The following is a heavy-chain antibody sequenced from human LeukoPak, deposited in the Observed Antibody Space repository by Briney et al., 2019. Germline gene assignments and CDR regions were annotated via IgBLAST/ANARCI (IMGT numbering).Heavy chain of an antibody. Sequence: GGSLRLSCAASGFTFNSYAMNWVRQAPGKGLEWVSTISSSGNNTYYTDSVKGRFTISRDNSKNTLFLQMNSLRVDDTAVYYCAKDRWRPRPYYFDYWGQGTLVTVSS. D-gene: IGHD2-15*01. V-gene: IGHV3-23*01. CDR3: AKDRWRPRPYYFDY. J-gene: IGHJ4*02. CDR2: ISSSGNNT. CDR1: GFTFNSYA.